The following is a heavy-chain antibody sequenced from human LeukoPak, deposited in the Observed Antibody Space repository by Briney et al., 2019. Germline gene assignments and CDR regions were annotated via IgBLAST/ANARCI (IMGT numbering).Heavy chain of an antibody. Sequence: GGSLRLSCAASGFTFSSYGINWVRQAPGKGLEWASSISSSSNYIYYADSVKGRFTISRDNTKNSVSLQMKSLRVEDAAVYYCARGTGKTKAFDIWGQGTMATVSS. CDR2: ISSSSNYI. V-gene: IGHV3-21*01. D-gene: IGHD1/OR15-1a*01. J-gene: IGHJ3*02. CDR3: ARGTGKTKAFDI. CDR1: GFTFSSYG.